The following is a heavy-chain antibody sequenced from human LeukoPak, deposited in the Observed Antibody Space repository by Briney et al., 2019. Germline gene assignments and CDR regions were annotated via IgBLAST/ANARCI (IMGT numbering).Heavy chain of an antibody. Sequence: PGGSLRLSCAASRFTFSKYWMHWVRQVPGKGLVWVSLINGDGSTTNYADFVEGRFTISRDNAKNTLSLQVNSLRAEDTAVYYCATGNYYDSRGYYTLGYWGQGTLVTVSS. CDR2: INGDGSTT. J-gene: IGHJ1*01. CDR3: ATGNYYDSRGYYTLGY. V-gene: IGHV3-74*01. D-gene: IGHD3-22*01. CDR1: RFTFSKYW.